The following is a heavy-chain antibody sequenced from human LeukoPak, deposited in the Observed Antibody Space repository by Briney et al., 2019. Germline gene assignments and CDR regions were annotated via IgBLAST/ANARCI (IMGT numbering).Heavy chain of an antibody. J-gene: IGHJ6*03. D-gene: IGHD6-19*01. CDR2: ISGSGGST. CDR3: AKDRIAVADHSYYYYMDV. Sequence: QPGGSLRLSCAASGFTFSSYAMSWVRQAPGKGLEWVSAISGSGGSTYYADSVKGRFTISRDNSKNTLYLQMNSLRAEDTAVYYCAKDRIAVADHSYYYYMDVWGKGTTVTVSS. CDR1: GFTFSSYA. V-gene: IGHV3-23*01.